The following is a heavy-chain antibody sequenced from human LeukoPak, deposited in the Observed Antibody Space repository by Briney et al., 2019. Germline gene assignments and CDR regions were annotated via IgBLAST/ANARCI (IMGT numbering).Heavy chain of an antibody. CDR1: GFTFSNFQ. Sequence: GGSLRLSCAASGFTFSNFQMHWVRQAPGKGLEWVSSISGSSSYIYYVDSVQGRFTISRDNAKNSLYLQLNSLRAEDTALYYCPRAKGIAVADLWGQGTLVTVSS. V-gene: IGHV3-21*01. CDR3: PRAKGIAVADL. CDR2: ISGSSSYI. D-gene: IGHD6-19*01. J-gene: IGHJ4*02.